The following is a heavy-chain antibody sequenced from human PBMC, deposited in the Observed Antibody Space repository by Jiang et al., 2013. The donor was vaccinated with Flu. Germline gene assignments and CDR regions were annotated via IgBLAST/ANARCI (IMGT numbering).Heavy chain of an antibody. Sequence: GKGLEWIGYIYYSGTTNYNPSLKSRVTISADTSKNQFSLRLKSVTAADTAVYYCARDQYMIPGVLDYWGQGILVTVSS. J-gene: IGHJ4*02. CDR2: IYYSGTT. CDR3: ARDQYMIPGVLDY. V-gene: IGHV4-59*01. D-gene: IGHD3-22*01.